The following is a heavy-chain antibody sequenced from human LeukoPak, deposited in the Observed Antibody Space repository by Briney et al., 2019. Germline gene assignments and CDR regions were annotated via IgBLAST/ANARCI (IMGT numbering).Heavy chain of an antibody. J-gene: IGHJ4*02. V-gene: IGHV4-34*01. D-gene: IGHD3-22*01. Sequence: LETLCLTCAVYGGSFSGYYWSWIRQPPGKGLEWIGEINHSGSTNYNPSLKSRVTISVDTSKNQFSLKLSSVTAADTAVYYCARKKNHYYHSNSQASSTFDYWGPESLGTVSS. CDR3: ARKKNHYYHSNSQASSTFDY. CDR2: INHSGST. CDR1: GGSFSGYY.